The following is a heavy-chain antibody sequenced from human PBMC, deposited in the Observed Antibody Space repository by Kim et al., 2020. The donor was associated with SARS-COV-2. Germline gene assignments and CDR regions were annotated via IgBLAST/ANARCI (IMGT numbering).Heavy chain of an antibody. D-gene: IGHD6-13*01. Sequence: GGSLRLSCAASGFTFSSYAMHWVRQAPGKGLEWVAVISYDGSNKYYADSVKGRFTIARDNSKNTLYLQMNSLRAEDTAVYYCASAPPYSSSCLSCGQGTLVTVSS. CDR1: GFTFSSYA. CDR3: ASAPPYSSSCLS. CDR2: ISYDGSNK. V-gene: IGHV3-30*04. J-gene: IGHJ4*02.